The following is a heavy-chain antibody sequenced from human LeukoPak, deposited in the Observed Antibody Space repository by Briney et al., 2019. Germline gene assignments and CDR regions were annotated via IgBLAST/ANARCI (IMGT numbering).Heavy chain of an antibody. D-gene: IGHD3-22*01. Sequence: PGGSLRLSCAASGFTFSSYSMNWVRQAPGKGLEWVSSISSSSSYIYYADSVKGRFTISRDNAKNSLYLQMNSLRAEDTAVYYCARVMADYYDSSGYSVDAFDIWGQGTMVTVSS. CDR1: GFTFSSYS. J-gene: IGHJ3*02. V-gene: IGHV3-21*01. CDR3: ARVMADYYDSSGYSVDAFDI. CDR2: ISSSSSYI.